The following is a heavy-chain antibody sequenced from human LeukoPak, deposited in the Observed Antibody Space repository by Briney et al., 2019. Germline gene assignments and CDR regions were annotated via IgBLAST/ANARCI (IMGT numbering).Heavy chain of an antibody. CDR2: IIPIFGTA. D-gene: IGHD3-3*01. Sequence: SVKVSCKASGGTFSSYAISWVRQAPGQGLEWMGGIIPIFGTANYAQKFQGRVTIITDESTSTAYMELSSLRSEDTAVYYCARGLLEWLYFDYWGQGTLVTVSS. CDR1: GGTFSSYA. V-gene: IGHV1-69*05. CDR3: ARGLLEWLYFDY. J-gene: IGHJ4*02.